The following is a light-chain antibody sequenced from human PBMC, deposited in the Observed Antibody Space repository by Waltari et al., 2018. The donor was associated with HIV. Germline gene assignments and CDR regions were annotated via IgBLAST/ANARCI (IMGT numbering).Light chain of an antibody. J-gene: IGLJ1*01. V-gene: IGLV3-21*02. CDR2: NGG. CDR1: NIGSKN. Sequence: SYVLTQPPSVSVAPGQTARITCGGNNIGSKNVHWYQQKPRQAPVLVVFNGGDRPSGIPQRLSGSSSENTVTLTISRVEVGDEADYYCQVWDSSSDHPGVFGSGTKVTVL. CDR3: QVWDSSSDHPGV.